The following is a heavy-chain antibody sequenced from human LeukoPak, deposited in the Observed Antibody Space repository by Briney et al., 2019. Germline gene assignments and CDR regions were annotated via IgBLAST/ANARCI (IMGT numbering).Heavy chain of an antibody. CDR3: ARLSGVWFGASFDY. Sequence: SETLSLTCTVSGGSISSSSYYWGWIRQPPGKGLEWIGSIYYSGSTYYNPSLKSRVTISVDTSKNQLSLKLSSVTAADTAVYYCARLSGVWFGASFDYWGQGTLVTVSS. CDR2: IYYSGST. CDR1: GGSISSSSYY. D-gene: IGHD3-10*01. J-gene: IGHJ4*02. V-gene: IGHV4-39*01.